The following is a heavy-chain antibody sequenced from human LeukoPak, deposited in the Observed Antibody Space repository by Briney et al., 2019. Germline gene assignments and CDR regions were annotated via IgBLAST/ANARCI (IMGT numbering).Heavy chain of an antibody. D-gene: IGHD3-10*01. CDR3: ARESSGSGSFYNPNDYFDN. CDR1: GDSVSRNTAA. CDR2: TYYRSKWYN. V-gene: IGHV6-1*01. J-gene: IGHJ4*02. Sequence: SQTLSLTCVISGDSVSRNTAAWTWIRQSPSRGLEWLGRTYYRSKWYNDYAESVKRRININPDTSKNQFSLHLTSVTPEDTAVYYCARESSGSGSFYNPNDYFDNWSQRTLVTVSS.